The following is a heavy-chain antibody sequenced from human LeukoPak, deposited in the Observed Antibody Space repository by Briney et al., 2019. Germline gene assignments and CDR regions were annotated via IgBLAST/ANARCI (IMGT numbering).Heavy chain of an antibody. V-gene: IGHV1-69*04. D-gene: IGHD6-13*01. CDR3: ARTRNSSSWFVDAFDI. CDR2: IIPIIGIA. J-gene: IGHJ3*02. Sequence: SVKVSCKASGGTFSSYAIIWVRQAPGQGLEWMGRIIPIIGIANYAQKFQGRVTITADTSTSTAYMELSSLRSEDTAVYYCARTRNSSSWFVDAFDIWGQGTMVTVSS. CDR1: GGTFSSYA.